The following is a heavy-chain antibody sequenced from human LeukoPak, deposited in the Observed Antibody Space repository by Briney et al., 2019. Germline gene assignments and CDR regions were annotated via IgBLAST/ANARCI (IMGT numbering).Heavy chain of an antibody. J-gene: IGHJ5*02. CDR3: AKGPTPLSSRGWIDP. CDR1: GFTFSSYG. V-gene: IGHV3-30*02. Sequence: GGSLRLSCAASGFTFSSYGIHWVRQAPGKGLEWVTFIPYDGLNRIYADSVEGRFTVSRDNSKNTVYLQMNSLRPEDTAVYYCAKGPTPLSSRGWIDPWGQGTLVTVSS. CDR2: IPYDGLNR. D-gene: IGHD6-13*01.